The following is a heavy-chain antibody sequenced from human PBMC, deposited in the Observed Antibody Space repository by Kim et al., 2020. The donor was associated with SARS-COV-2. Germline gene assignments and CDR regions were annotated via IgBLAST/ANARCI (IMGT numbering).Heavy chain of an antibody. CDR1: GGSISSGGYY. Sequence: SETLSLTCTVSGGSISSGGYYWSWIRQHPGKGLEWIGYIYYSGSTYYNPSLKSRVTISVDTSKNQFSLKLSSVTAADTAVYYCARGSSSWYEIGWFDPWGQGTLVTVSS. V-gene: IGHV4-31*03. CDR3: ARGSSSWYEIGWFDP. J-gene: IGHJ5*02. D-gene: IGHD6-13*01. CDR2: IYYSGST.